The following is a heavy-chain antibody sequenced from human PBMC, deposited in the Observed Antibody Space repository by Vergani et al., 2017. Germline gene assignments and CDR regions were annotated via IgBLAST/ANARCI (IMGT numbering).Heavy chain of an antibody. Sequence: QVQLQESGPGLVKPSETLSLTCTVSGGPISSYYWSWIRQPPGKGLEWIGYIYYSGSTNYNPSLKSRVTISVDTSKNQFSLKVNSVTAADTAVYYCARVLPASSSRIDPWGQGTLVTVSS. CDR1: GGPISSYY. D-gene: IGHD6-13*01. J-gene: IGHJ5*02. CDR2: IYYSGST. CDR3: ARVLPASSSRIDP. V-gene: IGHV4-59*01.